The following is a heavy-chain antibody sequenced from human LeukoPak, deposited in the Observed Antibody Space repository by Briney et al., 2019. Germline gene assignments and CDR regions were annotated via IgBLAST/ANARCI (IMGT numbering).Heavy chain of an antibody. V-gene: IGHV3-7*01. CDR3: ARDGGTATVTTFDH. CDR1: GFDFSGYW. CDR2: INQEGSDK. Sequence: GGSLRLSCAVSGFDFSGYWMSWVRQAPGKGPEWLAYINQEGSDKYYADSVKGRFTISRDNAKNTLYLQMDGLRVDDTAVYYCARDGGTATVTTFDHWGQGTLVTVSS. D-gene: IGHD4-17*01. J-gene: IGHJ4*02.